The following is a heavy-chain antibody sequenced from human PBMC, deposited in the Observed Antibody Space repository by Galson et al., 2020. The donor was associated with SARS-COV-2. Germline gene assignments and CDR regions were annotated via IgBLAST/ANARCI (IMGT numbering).Heavy chain of an antibody. Sequence: TGGSLRLSCAASGFTVRSNYMSWVRQPPGKGLEWVSVVYSGGRTYYTETVKGRFTISRDTSKNTLYLQMNSLRAEDTAVYYCARDPLNYEFWSGYYAGGSGGFDIWGQGTIVTVSS. J-gene: IGHJ3*02. V-gene: IGHV3-66*01. CDR3: ARDPLNYEFWSGYYAGGSGGFDI. CDR1: GFTVRSNY. D-gene: IGHD3-3*01. CDR2: VYSGGRT.